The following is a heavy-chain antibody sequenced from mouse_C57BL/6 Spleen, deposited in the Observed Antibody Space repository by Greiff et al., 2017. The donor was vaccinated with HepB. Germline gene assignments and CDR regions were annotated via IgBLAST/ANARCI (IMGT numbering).Heavy chain of an antibody. Sequence: QVQLQQPGAELVKPGASVKLSCKASGYTFTSYWMHWVKQRPGQGLEWIGMIHPNSGSTNYNEKFKSKATLTVDKSSSTAYMQLSSLTSEDSAVYYCARGVYDGYPFDYWGPGTTLTVSS. V-gene: IGHV1-64*01. CDR3: ARGVYDGYPFDY. D-gene: IGHD2-3*01. CDR1: GYTFTSYW. J-gene: IGHJ2*01. CDR2: IHPNSGST.